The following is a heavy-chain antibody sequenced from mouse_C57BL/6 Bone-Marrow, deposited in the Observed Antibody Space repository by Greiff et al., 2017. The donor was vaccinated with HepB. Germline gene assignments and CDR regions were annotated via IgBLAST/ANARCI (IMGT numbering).Heavy chain of an antibody. D-gene: IGHD2-3*01. J-gene: IGHJ1*03. CDR3: ARVYDGYWYFDV. Sequence: EVKLMESGGGLVQPGESLKLSCESNEYEFPSHDMSWVRKTPEKRLELVAAINSDGGSTYYPDTMERRFIISRDNTKKTQYLQMSSLRSEDTALYYCARVYDGYWYFDVWGTGTTVTVSS. CDR1: EYEFPSHD. V-gene: IGHV5-2*01. CDR2: INSDGGST.